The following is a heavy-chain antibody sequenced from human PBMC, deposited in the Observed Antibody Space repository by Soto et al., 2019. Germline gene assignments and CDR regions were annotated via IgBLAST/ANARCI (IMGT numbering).Heavy chain of an antibody. CDR1: GGTFSSYA. CDR3: ARAHMVRGSNAFDI. CDR2: IIPIFGTA. Sequence: GASVKVSCKASGGTFSSYAISWVRQAPGQGLEWMGGIIPIFGTANYAQKFQGRVTITADKSTSTAYMELSSLRSEDTAVYYCARAHMVRGSNAFDIWGQGTMVTVSS. J-gene: IGHJ3*02. V-gene: IGHV1-69*06. D-gene: IGHD3-10*01.